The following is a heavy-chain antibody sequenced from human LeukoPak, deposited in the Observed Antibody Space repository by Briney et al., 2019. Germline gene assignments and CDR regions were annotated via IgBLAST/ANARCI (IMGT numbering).Heavy chain of an antibody. J-gene: IGHJ4*02. CDR1: GFTFSSYA. D-gene: IGHD5-12*01. V-gene: IGHV3-23*01. CDR2: ISGSGGST. Sequence: GGSLRLSCAASGFTFSSYAMSWVRQAPGKGLEWVSAISGSGGSTYNADSVKGRFTISRDNSKNTLYLQMNSLRAEDTAVYYCAKLGYSGYVGSESYWGQGTLVTVSS. CDR3: AKLGYSGYVGSESY.